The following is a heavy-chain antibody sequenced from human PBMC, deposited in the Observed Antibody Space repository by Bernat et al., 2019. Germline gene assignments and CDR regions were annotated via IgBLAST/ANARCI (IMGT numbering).Heavy chain of an antibody. CDR1: GFTFSSYG. J-gene: IGHJ6*02. CDR3: ARDSWDSSSWWINCGMGV. V-gene: IGHV3-33*01. D-gene: IGHD6-13*01. Sequence: QVQLVESGGGVVQPGRSLRLSCAASGFTFSSYGMHWVRQAPGKGLEWVVVIWYDGSNKYYADSVKGRFTISRDNSKNRLYLQMSSLGAEDTAGYYWARDSWDSSSWWINCGMGVWGQGTTVTVS. CDR2: IWYDGSNK.